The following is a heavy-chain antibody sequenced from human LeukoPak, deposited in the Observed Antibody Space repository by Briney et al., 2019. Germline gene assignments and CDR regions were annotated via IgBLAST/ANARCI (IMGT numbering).Heavy chain of an antibody. CDR2: INPNSGGT. CDR1: GYTFTGYY. CDR3: ARGTVTFSYWYFDL. V-gene: IGHV1-2*02. Sequence: ASVKVSCKAFGYTFTGYYMHWVRQAPGQGLEWMGWINPNSGGTNYAQKFQGRVTMTRDTSISTAYMELSRLRSDDTAVYYCARGTVTFSYWYFDLWGRGTLVTVSS. J-gene: IGHJ2*01. D-gene: IGHD4-17*01.